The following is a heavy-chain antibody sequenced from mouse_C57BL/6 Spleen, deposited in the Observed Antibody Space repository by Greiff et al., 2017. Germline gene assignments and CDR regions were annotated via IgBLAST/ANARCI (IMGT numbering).Heavy chain of an antibody. CDR2: IYPSDSET. Sequence: VQLQQPGAELVRPGSSVKLSCKASGYTFTSYWMDWVKQRPGQGLEWIGNIYPSDSETHYNQKFKDKATLTVDKSSSTAYMQLSSLTSEDSAVYYCARFLYSAFDYWGQGTTLTVSS. CDR3: ARFLYSAFDY. J-gene: IGHJ2*01. CDR1: GYTFTSYW. D-gene: IGHD2-3*01. V-gene: IGHV1-61*01.